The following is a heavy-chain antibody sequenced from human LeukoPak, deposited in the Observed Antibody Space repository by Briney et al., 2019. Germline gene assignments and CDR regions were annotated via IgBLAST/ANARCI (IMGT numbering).Heavy chain of an antibody. CDR3: ARAPIAAAGEN. CDR1: GFTFSSYA. J-gene: IGHJ4*02. D-gene: IGHD6-13*01. Sequence: GGSLRLSCAASGFTFSSYAMHWVRQAPGKGLEWVSSISSSSSYIYYADSVKGRFTISRDNAKNSLYLQMNSLRAEDTAVYYCARAPIAAAGENWGQGTLVTVSS. V-gene: IGHV3-21*01. CDR2: ISSSSSYI.